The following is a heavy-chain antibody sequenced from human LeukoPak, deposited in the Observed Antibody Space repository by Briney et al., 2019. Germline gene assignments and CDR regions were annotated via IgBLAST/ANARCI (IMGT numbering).Heavy chain of an antibody. CDR1: GYTSTSYD. J-gene: IGHJ4*02. Sequence: ASVKVSCKASGYTSTSYDINWVRQATGQGLEWMGWMNPNSGNTGYAQKFQGRVTITRNTSISTAYMELSSLRSEDTAVYYCARGYPHWGWDYWGQGTLVTVSS. CDR2: MNPNSGNT. CDR3: ARGYPHWGWDY. V-gene: IGHV1-8*03. D-gene: IGHD7-27*01.